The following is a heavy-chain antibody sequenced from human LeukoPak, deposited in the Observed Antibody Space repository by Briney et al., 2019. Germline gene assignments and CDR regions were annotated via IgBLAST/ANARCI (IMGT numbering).Heavy chain of an antibody. CDR3: ARSSFRGAIAAAGVDY. D-gene: IGHD6-13*01. J-gene: IGHJ4*02. CDR2: IYPGDSDA. Sequence: GESLQISFQGSGYSFTSYWIGWVRQTPGKGLEWMGIIYPGDSDAIYSPSFQGQVTFSVDKSINAAYLQWSSLKASDTAMYYCARSSFRGAIAAAGVDYWGQGTLVTVSS. CDR1: GYSFTSYW. V-gene: IGHV5-51*01.